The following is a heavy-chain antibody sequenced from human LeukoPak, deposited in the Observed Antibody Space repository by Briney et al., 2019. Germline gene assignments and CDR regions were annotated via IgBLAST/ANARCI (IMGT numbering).Heavy chain of an antibody. CDR3: TRVIRKGSVTSNYYYYGMDV. CDR1: GFTFGDYA. J-gene: IGHJ6*02. Sequence: GGSLRLSCTASGFTFGDYAMSWVRQAPGKGLEWVGFIRSKAYGGTTEYAASVKGRFTISRDDSKSIAYLQMNSLKTEGTAVYYCTRVIRKGSVTSNYYYYGMDVWGQGTTVTVSS. V-gene: IGHV3-49*04. CDR2: IRSKAYGGTT. D-gene: IGHD5-18*01.